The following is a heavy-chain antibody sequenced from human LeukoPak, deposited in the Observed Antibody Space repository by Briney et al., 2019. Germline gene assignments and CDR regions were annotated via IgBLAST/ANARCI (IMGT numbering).Heavy chain of an antibody. V-gene: IGHV4-34*01. CDR2: INHSGCT. CDR1: GGSFSGYY. Sequence: PSETLSLTCAVYGGSFSGYYWSWIRQPPGKGVEWIGEINHSGCTNYNPSLKSRVTISVDTSKNQFTLKLSSVTAADTAVYYCARDAMGPLAGYYYVWYFDLWGRGTLVTVSS. CDR3: ARDAMGPLAGYYYVWYFDL. D-gene: IGHD3-22*01. J-gene: IGHJ2*01.